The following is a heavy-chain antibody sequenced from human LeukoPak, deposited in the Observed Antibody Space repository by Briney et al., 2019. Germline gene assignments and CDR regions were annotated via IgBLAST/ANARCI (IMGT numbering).Heavy chain of an antibody. D-gene: IGHD4-17*01. Sequence: SETLSLTCAVYGGSFSGYYWSWIRQPPGKGLEWIGEINHSGSTNYNPSLTSRVTISVDTSKNQFSLKLSSVTAADTAVYYCARYDYGDQFDYWGQGTLVTVSS. CDR1: GGSFSGYY. J-gene: IGHJ4*02. CDR3: ARYDYGDQFDY. V-gene: IGHV4-34*01. CDR2: INHSGST.